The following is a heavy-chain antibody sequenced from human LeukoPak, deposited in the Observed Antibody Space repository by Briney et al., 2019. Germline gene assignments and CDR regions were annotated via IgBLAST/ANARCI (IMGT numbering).Heavy chain of an antibody. CDR2: IIPIFGTA. Sequence: GASVKVSCKASGGTFSSYAISWVRQAPGQGLEWMGGIIPIFGTANYAQKFQGRVTITADESTSTAYMELSSLRSEDTAVYYCARGMWVQLWFFLSYWGQGTLVTVSS. CDR3: ARGMWVQLWFFLSY. CDR1: GGTFSSYA. D-gene: IGHD5-18*01. V-gene: IGHV1-69*13. J-gene: IGHJ4*02.